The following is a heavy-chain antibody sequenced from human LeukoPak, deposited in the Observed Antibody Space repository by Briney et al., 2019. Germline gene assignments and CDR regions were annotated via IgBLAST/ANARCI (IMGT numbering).Heavy chain of an antibody. D-gene: IGHD3-22*01. J-gene: IGHJ6*03. V-gene: IGHV1-2*02. CDR2: INPNSGGT. Sequence: ASVKVSCKASGYTFTGYYMHWVRQAPGQGLEWMGWINPNSGGTNYAQKFQGRVTMTRDTSISTAYMELSRLRSDDTAVYYCARAPVYYDSSGYYSSYYYYMDVWGKGTTVTVSS. CDR1: GYTFTGYY. CDR3: ARAPVYYDSSGYYSSYYYYMDV.